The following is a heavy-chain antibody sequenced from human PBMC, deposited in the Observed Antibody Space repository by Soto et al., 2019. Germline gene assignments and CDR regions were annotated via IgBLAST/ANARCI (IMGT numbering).Heavy chain of an antibody. CDR3: ARDLRGYYYDSSGYDGVDY. CDR2: IWYDGSNK. Sequence: PGGSLRLSCAASGFTFSSYVMHWVRQAPGKGLEWVAVIWYDGSNKYYADSVKGRFTISRDNSKNTLYLQMNSLRAEDTAVYYCARDLRGYYYDSSGYDGVDYWGQGTLVTVS. V-gene: IGHV3-33*01. J-gene: IGHJ4*02. CDR1: GFTFSSYV. D-gene: IGHD3-22*01.